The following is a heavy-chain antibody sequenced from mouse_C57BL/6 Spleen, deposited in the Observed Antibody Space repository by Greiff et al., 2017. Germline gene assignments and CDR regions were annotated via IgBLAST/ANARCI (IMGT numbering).Heavy chain of an antibody. J-gene: IGHJ4*01. CDR2: IYPGDGDT. Sequence: VQLQQSGAELVKPGASVKISCKASGYAFSSYWMNWVKQRPGKGLEWIGQIYPGDGDTNYNGKFKGKATLTADKSSSTAYMQLSSLTSEDSAVYFCASHYYGSSPYSFDYWGQGTSVTVSS. CDR1: GYAFSSYW. D-gene: IGHD1-1*01. CDR3: ASHYYGSSPYSFDY. V-gene: IGHV1-80*01.